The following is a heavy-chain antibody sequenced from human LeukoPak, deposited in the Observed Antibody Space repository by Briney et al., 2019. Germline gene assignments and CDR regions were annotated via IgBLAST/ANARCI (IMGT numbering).Heavy chain of an antibody. J-gene: IGHJ4*02. D-gene: IGHD5-24*01. V-gene: IGHV1-2*02. CDR3: ARPPGRDGYNRFDY. Sequence: ASVKVSCKASGYTFTDYFIHWVRQAPGQALEWMGWINPDSGGTNYAQQFQGRITMTRDTSISIAYMELYRLTSDDTAMYYCARPPGRDGYNRFDYWGQGTLVTVSS. CDR1: GYTFTDYF. CDR2: INPDSGGT.